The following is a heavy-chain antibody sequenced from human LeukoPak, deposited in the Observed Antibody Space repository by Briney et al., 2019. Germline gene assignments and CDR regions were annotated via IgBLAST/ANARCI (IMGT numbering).Heavy chain of an antibody. CDR3: ARQLYVSGSYYAPMDV. V-gene: IGHV4-39*01. Sequence: SETLSLTCSVSGGSISSSSYFWGWIRQPPGKGLEWIASVHYSGSTYYNPSLKSRVTISVDTSKNQFSLKLSSVTAADTAVYSCARQLYVSGSYYAPMDVWGKGTTVTISS. D-gene: IGHD3-10*01. J-gene: IGHJ6*03. CDR1: GGSISSSSYF. CDR2: VHYSGST.